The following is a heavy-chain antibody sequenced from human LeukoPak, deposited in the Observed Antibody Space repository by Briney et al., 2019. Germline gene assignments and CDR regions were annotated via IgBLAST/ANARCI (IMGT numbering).Heavy chain of an antibody. CDR1: GGSISSSSYF. J-gene: IGHJ4*02. CDR3: ARIYYYGSLYYFDY. V-gene: IGHV4-61*05. CDR2: IYYSGST. D-gene: IGHD3-10*01. Sequence: PSETLSLTCTVSGGSISSSSYFWSWIRQPPGKGLEWIGYIYYSGSTNYSPSFESRVTISVATSKNQFSLRLKSVTAADTAVYYCARIYYYGSLYYFDYWGQGTLVTVSS.